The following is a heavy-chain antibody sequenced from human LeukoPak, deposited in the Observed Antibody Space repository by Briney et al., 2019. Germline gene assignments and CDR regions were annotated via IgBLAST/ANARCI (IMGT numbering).Heavy chain of an antibody. J-gene: IGHJ4*02. V-gene: IGHV4-39*01. D-gene: IGHD2-15*01. CDR3: AIEYCSGGSCYFDY. Sequence: SETLSLTCTVSGGSISSSSYYWGWIRQPPGKGLEWIGSIYYSGSTYCNPSLKSRVTISVDTSKNQFSLKLSSVTAADTAVYYCAIEYCSGGSCYFDYWGQGTLVTVSS. CDR1: GGSISSSSYY. CDR2: IYYSGST.